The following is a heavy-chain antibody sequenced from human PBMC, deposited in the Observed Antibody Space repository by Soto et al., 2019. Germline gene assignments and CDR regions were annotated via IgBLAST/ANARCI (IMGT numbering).Heavy chain of an antibody. Sequence: QVQLVQSGSEVKKPGASVKLSCKASGYPFTGHALHWVRQAPGQSPEWVGWINGGNGNTKYSQKSQDRIKNTRDTSAKTAYMELTRVRSEDTAIYYCARDDGYGWFDPWGQGSLVTVSS. CDR1: GYPFTGHA. CDR3: ARDDGYGWFDP. J-gene: IGHJ5*02. CDR2: INGGNGNT. V-gene: IGHV1-3*01. D-gene: IGHD3-16*01.